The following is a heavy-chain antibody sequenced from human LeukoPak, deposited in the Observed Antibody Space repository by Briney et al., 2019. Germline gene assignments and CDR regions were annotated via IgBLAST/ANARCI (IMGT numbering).Heavy chain of an antibody. V-gene: IGHV4-61*02. CDR1: GGSISSGSYY. Sequence: SQTLSLTCTVSGGSISSGSYYWSWIRQPAGKGLEWIGRIYTSGSTNYNPSLKSRVTISVDTSKNQFSLKLSSVTAADTAVYYCAREGGVVVTALPGFDYWGQGTLVAVSS. CDR3: AREGGVVVTALPGFDY. CDR2: IYTSGST. D-gene: IGHD2-21*02. J-gene: IGHJ4*02.